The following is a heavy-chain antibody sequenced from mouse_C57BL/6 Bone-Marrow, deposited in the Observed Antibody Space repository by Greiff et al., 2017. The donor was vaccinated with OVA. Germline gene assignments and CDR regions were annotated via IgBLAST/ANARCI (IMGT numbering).Heavy chain of an antibody. D-gene: IGHD3-1*01. CDR1: GYTFTNYW. Sequence: VQLQQSGAELVRPGTSVKMSCKASGYTFTNYWIGWAKQRPGHGLEWIGDIYPGGGYTNYNEKLKGQATLTADKSSSTAYMQFSSLTSEDSAIYYCARSGVPWYFDVWGTGTTVTVSS. CDR2: IYPGGGYT. CDR3: ARSGVPWYFDV. V-gene: IGHV1-63*01. J-gene: IGHJ1*03.